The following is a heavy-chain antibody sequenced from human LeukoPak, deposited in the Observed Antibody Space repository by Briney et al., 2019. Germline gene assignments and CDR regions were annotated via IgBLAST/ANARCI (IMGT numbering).Heavy chain of an antibody. CDR3: ARAGWYGGPLGAFDI. CDR1: GFTFSRHS. V-gene: IGHV3-21*01. CDR2: ISSSSSYI. Sequence: GGSLRLSCAASGFTFSRHSINWVRQAPGKGLEWVSSISSSSSYIYYADSVKGRFTISRDNAKNSLYLQMNSLRAEDTAVYYCARAGWYGGPLGAFDIWGQGTMVTVSS. D-gene: IGHD6-19*01. J-gene: IGHJ3*02.